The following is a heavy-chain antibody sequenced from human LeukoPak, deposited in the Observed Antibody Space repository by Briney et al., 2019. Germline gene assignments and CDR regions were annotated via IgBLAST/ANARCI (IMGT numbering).Heavy chain of an antibody. D-gene: IGHD4-17*01. J-gene: IGHJ4*02. CDR1: GYTFNNYG. CDR3: ARNSGRYGDYVSEC. V-gene: IGHV1-18*04. Sequence: GASVTDSCKASGYTFNNYGITWLRQAPGQGLEWMGFIGPYNGKTDYAQSFQGRVSMTIDTSTSTAFMDLRSPRSDDPAVYYCARNSGRYGDYVSECWGQGTLVTVSS. CDR2: IGPYNGKT.